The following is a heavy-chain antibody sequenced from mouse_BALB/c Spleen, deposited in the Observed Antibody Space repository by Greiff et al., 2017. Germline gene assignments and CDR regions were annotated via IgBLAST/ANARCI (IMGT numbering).Heavy chain of an antibody. Sequence: EVQLQQSGPELVKPGASVKISCTTSGYTFTDYTMHWVQQSHGKRLEWIGGISRNNGGTSYNQKFKGKTTLTVDKSSSTAYMELRSLTSEDSAVYYCARNAGPMDYWGQGTTLTVSS. J-gene: IGHJ2*01. V-gene: IGHV1-22*01. CDR3: ARNAGPMDY. CDR1: GYTFTDYT. CDR2: ISRNNGGT.